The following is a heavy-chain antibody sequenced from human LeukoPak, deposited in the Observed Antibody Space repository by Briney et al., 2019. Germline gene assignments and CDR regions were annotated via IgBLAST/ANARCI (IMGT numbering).Heavy chain of an antibody. J-gene: IGHJ5*02. CDR3: TTDLDVDIVATEANWFDP. Sequence: SGGSLRLSCAASGFTFSNAWMNWVRQAPGKGLEWVGRIKSKSDGGTTDYAPPVKGRFSLSREDSKNTLFLQMDSLKTEDTAVYYCTTDLDVDIVATEANWFDPWGQGTLVTVSS. CDR2: IKSKSDGGTT. CDR1: GFTFSNAW. V-gene: IGHV3-15*07. D-gene: IGHD5-12*01.